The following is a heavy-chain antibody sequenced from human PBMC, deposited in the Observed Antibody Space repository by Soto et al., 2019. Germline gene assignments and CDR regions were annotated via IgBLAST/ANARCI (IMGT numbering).Heavy chain of an antibody. V-gene: IGHV1-69*01. CDR3: ARRKRGMATISDAFDI. J-gene: IGHJ3*02. CDR1: GGTFSSYA. D-gene: IGHD5-12*01. Sequence: SVKVSCKASGGTFSSYAISWVRQAQRQGLEWMGGIIPIFGTANYAQKFQGRVTITADESTSTAYMELSSLSCEDTAVYYCARRKRGMATISDAFDIWGQGTMVTVSS. CDR2: IIPIFGTA.